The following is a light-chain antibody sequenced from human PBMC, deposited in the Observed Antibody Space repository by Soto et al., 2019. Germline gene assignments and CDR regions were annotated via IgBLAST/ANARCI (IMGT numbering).Light chain of an antibody. CDR3: QQRSNWPWT. CDR2: DAS. V-gene: IGKV3-11*01. Sequence: EIVLTQSPATLSLSPGEXXXXXXXXSQSVSTYLAWYQQKPGQAPRLLIYDASNSATGIPARFSGSGSGTDFTLTISSLEPEDFAVYYCQQRSNWPWTFGQGTKV. CDR1: QSVSTY. J-gene: IGKJ1*01.